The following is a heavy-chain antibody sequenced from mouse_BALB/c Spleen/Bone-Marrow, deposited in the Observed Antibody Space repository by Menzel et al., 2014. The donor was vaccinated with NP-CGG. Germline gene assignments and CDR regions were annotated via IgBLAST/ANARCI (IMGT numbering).Heavy chain of an antibody. Sequence: EVKLMESGGGLVQPGGSLRLSCATSGFTFTDYYMSWVRQPPGKALEWLGFIRNKAKGYTTEYSASVKGRFTISRDNSQSITYLQMNTLRAEDSATYYCARDINYDIYWYFDVWGAGTTVTVSS. V-gene: IGHV7-3*02. CDR3: ARDINYDIYWYFDV. CDR1: GFTFTDYY. J-gene: IGHJ1*01. D-gene: IGHD2-4*01. CDR2: IRNKAKGYTT.